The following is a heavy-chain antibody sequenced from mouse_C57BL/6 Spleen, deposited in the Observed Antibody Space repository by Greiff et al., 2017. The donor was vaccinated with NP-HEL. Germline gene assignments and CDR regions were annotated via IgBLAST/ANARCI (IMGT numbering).Heavy chain of an antibody. J-gene: IGHJ2*01. CDR1: GYTFTSYG. CDR3: ARMGAGSDFDY. V-gene: IGHV1-81*01. D-gene: IGHD1-1*01. CDR2: IYPRSGNT. Sequence: QVQLKQSGAELARPGASVKLSCKASGYTFTSYGISWVKQRTGQGLEWIGEIYPRSGNTYYNEKFKGKATLTADKSSSTAYMELRSLTSEDSAVYFCARMGAGSDFDYWGQGTTLTVSS.